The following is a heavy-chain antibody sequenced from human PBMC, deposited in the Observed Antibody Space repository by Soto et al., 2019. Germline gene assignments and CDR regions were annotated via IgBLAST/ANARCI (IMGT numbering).Heavy chain of an antibody. J-gene: IGHJ4*02. Sequence: EVQLVESGGGLVQPGGSLRLSCAASGFTFSGSAMHWVRQASGKGLEWVGRIRSKANSYATAYAASVKGRFTISRDDSTSTAYLQMNSLKTEDTAVYYCTSQGPVTTSTCWCQGTLVTVSS. CDR2: IRSKANSYAT. D-gene: IGHD4-17*01. CDR3: TSQGPVTTSTC. CDR1: GFTFSGSA. V-gene: IGHV3-73*01.